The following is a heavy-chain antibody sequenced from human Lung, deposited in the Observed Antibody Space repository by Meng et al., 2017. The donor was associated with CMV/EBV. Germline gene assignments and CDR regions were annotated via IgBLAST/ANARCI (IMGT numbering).Heavy chain of an antibody. CDR3: ASSVTIFGVDY. CDR2: ISFDGINK. Sequence: GGSLRLXCGASGFTFSNNAMQWVRKAPGKGLEWLAVISFDGINKYYAESVKGRFTISRDNSKPTLYLQMNSLRGEDTAVYYCASSVTIFGVDYWGPGTVVTVSS. J-gene: IGHJ4*02. D-gene: IGHD3-3*01. CDR1: GFTFSNNA. V-gene: IGHV3-30-3*01.